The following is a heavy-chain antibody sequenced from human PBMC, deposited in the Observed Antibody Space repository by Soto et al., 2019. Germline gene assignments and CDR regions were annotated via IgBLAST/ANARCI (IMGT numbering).Heavy chain of an antibody. Sequence: ELQLVESGGGLVQPGGSLRLSCAASGFTLSTFWMHWVRQAPGKGLVWVSRIDSDGSITNYADSVTGRFTISRDNAKNTLYLQMNSLRAEDTAVYYCARDRSSHYYYYYGLDVWGQGTTVTVSS. J-gene: IGHJ6*02. CDR3: ARDRSSHYYYYYGLDV. V-gene: IGHV3-74*01. CDR2: IDSDGSIT. CDR1: GFTLSTFW.